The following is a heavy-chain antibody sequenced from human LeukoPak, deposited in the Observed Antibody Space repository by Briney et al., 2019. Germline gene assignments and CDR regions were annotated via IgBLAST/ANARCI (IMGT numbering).Heavy chain of an antibody. D-gene: IGHD3-22*01. CDR3: ARMVQSTDSSGFYLPEYFQH. CDR1: GFTFSSYE. Sequence: GSLRLSCAASGFTFSSYEMNWVRQPPGKGLEWIGEINHSGSTYYNPSLKSRVTISVDTSKNQFSLKLTSVTAADTAVYYCARMVQSTDSSGFYLPEYFQHWGQGTLVTVSS. CDR2: INHSGST. V-gene: IGHV4-34*01. J-gene: IGHJ1*01.